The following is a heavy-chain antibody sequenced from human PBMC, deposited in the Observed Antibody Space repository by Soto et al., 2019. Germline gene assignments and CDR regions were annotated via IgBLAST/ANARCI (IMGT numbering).Heavy chain of an antibody. Sequence: GGSLRLSCAASGFTFSNAWMNWVRQAPGKGLEWVGRIKSKTDGGTTDYAAPVKGRFTISRDDSKNTLYLQMNSLKTEDTAVYYCTTEGLVCSGGSCRGETDYWGQGTLVTVSS. CDR3: TTEGLVCSGGSCRGETDY. D-gene: IGHD2-15*01. CDR2: IKSKTDGGTT. CDR1: GFTFSNAW. V-gene: IGHV3-15*07. J-gene: IGHJ4*02.